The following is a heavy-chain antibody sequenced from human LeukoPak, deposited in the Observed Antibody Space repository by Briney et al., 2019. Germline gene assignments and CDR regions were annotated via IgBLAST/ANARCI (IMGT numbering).Heavy chain of an antibody. J-gene: IGHJ4*02. Sequence: AAVKVSCKGSGYTLTSYGISWVRQAPGQGMEWMGWICAYNGNTNYAQKLQGRVTMNTDTSTSTAYMELRSVKSDDADVYACARGAAAASYWGQGTLVTVSS. CDR2: ICAYNGNT. V-gene: IGHV1-18*04. CDR3: ARGAAAASY. CDR1: GYTLTSYG. D-gene: IGHD6-13*01.